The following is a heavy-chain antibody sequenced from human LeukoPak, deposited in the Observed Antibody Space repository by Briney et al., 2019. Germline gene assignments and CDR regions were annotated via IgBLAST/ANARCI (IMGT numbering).Heavy chain of an antibody. Sequence: HAGGSLRLSCAASGFTFSPYGMHWVRQAPGKGLEWVAVISYDGSNKYYADSVKGRFTISRDNSKNTLYLQMNSLRAEDTAVYYCAKDRGSGYCSSTSCSNWFDPWGQGTLVTVSS. CDR1: GFTFSPYG. J-gene: IGHJ5*02. CDR3: AKDRGSGYCSSTSCSNWFDP. CDR2: ISYDGSNK. D-gene: IGHD2-2*01. V-gene: IGHV3-30*18.